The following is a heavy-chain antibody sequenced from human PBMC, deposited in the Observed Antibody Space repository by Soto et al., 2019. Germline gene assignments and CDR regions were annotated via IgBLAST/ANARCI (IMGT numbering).Heavy chain of an antibody. V-gene: IGHV3-23*01. CDR2: ISGSGGST. D-gene: IGHD3-3*01. CDR3: AKDPQIFGVVNPNNWFDP. Sequence: GESLKISCAASGFTFSSYAMSWVRQAPGKGLEWVSAISGSGGSTYYADSVKDRFTISRDNSKNTLYLQMNSLRAEDTAVYYCAKDPQIFGVVNPNNWFDPWGQGTLVTVSS. CDR1: GFTFSSYA. J-gene: IGHJ5*02.